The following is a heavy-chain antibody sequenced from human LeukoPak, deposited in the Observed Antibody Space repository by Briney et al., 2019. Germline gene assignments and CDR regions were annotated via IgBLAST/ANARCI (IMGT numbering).Heavy chain of an antibody. V-gene: IGHV3-49*04. CDR2: IRSKAYGGTT. CDR3: TRDQTPYY. CDR1: GCTFGDYA. J-gene: IGHJ4*02. Sequence: GGSLRLSCTASGCTFGDYAMTWVRQAPGKGLEWVGFIRSKAYGGTTEYAASVKGRFTISRDDSKSIAYLQMNSLKTEDTAVYYCTRDQTPYYWGQGTLVTVSS.